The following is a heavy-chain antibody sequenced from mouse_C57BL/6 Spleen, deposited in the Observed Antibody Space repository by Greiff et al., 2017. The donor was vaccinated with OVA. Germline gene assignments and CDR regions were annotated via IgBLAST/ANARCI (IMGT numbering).Heavy chain of an antibody. J-gene: IGHJ4*01. V-gene: IGHV1-59*01. CDR1: GYTFTSYW. D-gene: IGHD1-1*01. Sequence: QVQLQQPGAELVRPGTSVKLSCKASGYTFTSYWMHWVKQRPGQGLEWIGVIDPSDSYTNYNQKFKGKATLTVDTSSSTAYMQLSSLTSEDSAVYYCARVITTVEGYYYAMDYWGQGTSVTVSS. CDR3: ARVITTVEGYYYAMDY. CDR2: IDPSDSYT.